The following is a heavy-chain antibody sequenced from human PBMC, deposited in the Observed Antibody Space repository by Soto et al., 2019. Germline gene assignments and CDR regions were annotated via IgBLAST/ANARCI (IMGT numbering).Heavy chain of an antibody. V-gene: IGHV3-30*18. J-gene: IGHJ6*03. CDR1: GFTFSSYG. D-gene: IGHD6-19*01. CDR2: ISYDGSDK. Sequence: GGSLRLSCAASGFTFSSYGMHWVRQAPGKGLEWVAVISYDGSDKHYADSVKGRFTISRDNSKNTLYLQMNSLRAEDTAVYYCAKRGGSGWYYYYYYMDVWGKGTTVTVSS. CDR3: AKRGGSGWYYYYYYMDV.